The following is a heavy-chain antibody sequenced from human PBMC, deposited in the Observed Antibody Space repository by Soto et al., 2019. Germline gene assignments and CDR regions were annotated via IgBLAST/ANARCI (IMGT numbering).Heavy chain of an antibody. V-gene: IGHV3-30*18. D-gene: IGHD3-22*01. Sequence: GGSLRLSCAASGFTFSSYGMHWVRQAPGKGLEWVAVISYDGSNKYYADSVKGRFTISRDNSKNTLYLQMNSLRAEDTAVYYCAKDYYAISFIDYWGQGTLVTVSS. CDR2: ISYDGSNK. CDR1: GFTFSSYG. J-gene: IGHJ4*02. CDR3: AKDYYAISFIDY.